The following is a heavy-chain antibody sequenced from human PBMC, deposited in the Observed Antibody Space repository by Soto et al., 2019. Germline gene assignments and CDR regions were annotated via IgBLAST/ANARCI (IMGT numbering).Heavy chain of an antibody. CDR3: SRNVIAVV. J-gene: IGHJ4*02. Sequence: GGSLRLSCTASGFTFGDYAMSWVRQAPGKGLEWVGFIRSKAYGGTTEYAASVKGRFTISRDDSKSIAYLQMNSLKTEDTAVYYCSRNVIAVVWGQGTLVTVSS. CDR2: IRSKAYGGTT. CDR1: GFTFGDYA. V-gene: IGHV3-49*04. D-gene: IGHD6-19*01.